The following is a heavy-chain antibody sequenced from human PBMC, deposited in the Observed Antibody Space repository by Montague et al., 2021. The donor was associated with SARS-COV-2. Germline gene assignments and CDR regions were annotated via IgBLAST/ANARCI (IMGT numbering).Heavy chain of an antibody. Sequence: SETLSLTCAVYGGSFSGYYWTWIRQSPGKGLEWIAEINHSGTTNYNFNPSLRSRITISVDTYKIQFSLKLSSVTAADTGVYYCARWDPQTLTVIGLRGKSASDYWGQGTLVTVSS. CDR2: INHSGTT. CDR3: ARWDPQTLTVIGLRGKSASDY. J-gene: IGHJ4*02. D-gene: IGHD2-21*01. V-gene: IGHV4-34*01. CDR1: GGSFSGYY.